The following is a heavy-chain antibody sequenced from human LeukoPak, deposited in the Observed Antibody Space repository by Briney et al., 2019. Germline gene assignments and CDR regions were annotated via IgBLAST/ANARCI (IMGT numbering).Heavy chain of an antibody. CDR2: TSYSEGT. CDR3: ATADWESFYFDS. D-gene: IGHD1-26*01. CDR1: GGSVSRGGYY. J-gene: IGHJ4*02. Sequence: SETLSLTCTVSGGSVSRGGYYWNWIRQHPGKGLEWIGFTSYSEGTYYNPSLMSRITISVDRSQNQFSLKMRDVSAADTAVYFCATADWESFYFDSWGQGALVAVSS. V-gene: IGHV4-31*03.